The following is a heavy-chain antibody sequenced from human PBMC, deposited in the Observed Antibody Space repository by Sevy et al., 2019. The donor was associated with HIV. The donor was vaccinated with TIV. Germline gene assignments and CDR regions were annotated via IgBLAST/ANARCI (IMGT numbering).Heavy chain of an antibody. V-gene: IGHV1-69*13. J-gene: IGHJ6*02. CDR3: ATEYYGDDEVTKSNYYYYGMDV. D-gene: IGHD4-17*01. CDR1: GGTFSSYA. Sequence: ASVKVSCKASGGTFSSYAISWVRQAPGQGLEWMGGIIPIFGTANYAQKFQGRVTITADESTSTAYMELSSLGSEDTAVYYCATEYYGDDEVTKSNYYYYGMDVWGQGTTVTVSS. CDR2: IIPIFGTA.